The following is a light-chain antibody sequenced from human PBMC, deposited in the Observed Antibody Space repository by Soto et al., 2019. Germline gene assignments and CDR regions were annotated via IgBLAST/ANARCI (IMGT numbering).Light chain of an antibody. V-gene: IGKV3-15*01. Sequence: EIVMTQSPATLSVSPGERVTLSCRASQSVSNNLAWYQQKPGQAPRLLMYGASTRATGIPVRFSGSGSGTEFTLTISSLQSEDSALYYCHQHHNWWTFGQGTKVEIK. CDR2: GAS. J-gene: IGKJ1*01. CDR3: HQHHNWWT. CDR1: QSVSNN.